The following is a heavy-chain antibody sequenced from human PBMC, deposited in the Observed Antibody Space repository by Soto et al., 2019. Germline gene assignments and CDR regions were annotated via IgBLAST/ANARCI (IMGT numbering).Heavy chain of an antibody. V-gene: IGHV1-69*13. Sequence: ASVKVSCKTSGGTFSTSAIYWGRQAPGQGLEWMGAIIPLFGTADYAQKFQGRVTITADESTSTAYMELSSLRSEDTAVYYCARPKGSYSSGYYYFDYWGQGTLVTVSS. J-gene: IGHJ4*02. D-gene: IGHD6-19*01. CDR1: GGTFSTSA. CDR3: ARPKGSYSSGYYYFDY. CDR2: IIPLFGTA.